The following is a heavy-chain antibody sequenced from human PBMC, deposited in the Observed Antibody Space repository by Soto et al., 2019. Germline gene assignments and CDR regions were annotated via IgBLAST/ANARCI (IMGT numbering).Heavy chain of an antibody. Sequence: PSETLSLTCAVSGGSISSGGYSWSWIRQPPGKGLEWIGYIYHSGSPYYNPPLKRRVPISVDRSKNQFSLKLSSVTAADTAVYYCAREGYYDSSGYRYPDFWGQGTLVTVSS. CDR1: GGSISSGGYS. CDR2: IYHSGSP. J-gene: IGHJ4*02. CDR3: AREGYYDSSGYRYPDF. D-gene: IGHD3-22*01. V-gene: IGHV4-30-2*01.